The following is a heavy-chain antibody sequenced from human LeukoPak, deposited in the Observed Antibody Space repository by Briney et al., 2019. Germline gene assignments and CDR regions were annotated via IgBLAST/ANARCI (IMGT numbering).Heavy chain of an antibody. Sequence: SETLSLTCTVSGGSVSSYYWSWIRQPAGRGLEWIGRIYTSGSTNYNPSLKSRVTMSVDTSKNQFSLRLTSVTAADTAVYYCARVLLYSSRPFRWYFDLWGRGTLVTVSS. CDR2: IYTSGST. D-gene: IGHD6-13*01. V-gene: IGHV4-4*07. J-gene: IGHJ2*01. CDR1: GGSVSSYY. CDR3: ARVLLYSSRPFRWYFDL.